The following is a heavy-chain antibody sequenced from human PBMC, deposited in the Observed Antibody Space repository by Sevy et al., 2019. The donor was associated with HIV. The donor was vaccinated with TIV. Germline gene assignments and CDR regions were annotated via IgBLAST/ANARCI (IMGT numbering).Heavy chain of an antibody. CDR3: ARDRSYCSSTSCYNPFDY. J-gene: IGHJ4*02. CDR2: ISYDGSNK. V-gene: IGHV3-30*04. CDR1: GFTFSSYA. D-gene: IGHD2-2*01. Sequence: GGSLRLSCAASGFTFSSYAMHWVRQAPGKGLEWVAVISYDGSNKYYADSVKGRFTISRDNSKNTLYLQMNSLRAEDTAVYYCARDRSYCSSTSCYNPFDYWGQGTLVTVSS.